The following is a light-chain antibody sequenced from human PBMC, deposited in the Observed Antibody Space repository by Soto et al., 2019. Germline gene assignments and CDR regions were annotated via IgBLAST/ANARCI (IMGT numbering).Light chain of an antibody. CDR1: QGISNY. J-gene: IGKJ4*01. Sequence: DIQMTQSPSSLSASVGARVTITCRASQGISNYLAWYQQKPGKVPMLLIYAASTLQSGVPPRFSGSGSVTDFTLTISSLQPEDVATYYGQKYNSAPLTFGGGTKVEIK. CDR2: AAS. CDR3: QKYNSAPLT. V-gene: IGKV1-27*01.